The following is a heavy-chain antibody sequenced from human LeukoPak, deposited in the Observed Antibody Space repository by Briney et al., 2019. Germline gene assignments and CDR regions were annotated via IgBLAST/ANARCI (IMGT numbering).Heavy chain of an antibody. CDR1: GGSFSGYY. Sequence: SETLSLTCAVYGGSFSGYYWSWLRQPPGKGLEWIGEINHSGGTNYNPSFKSRVTISVDTSKNQFSLKLSSVTAADTAVYHCARGRLRVGATRPFDYWGQGTLVTVSS. D-gene: IGHD1-26*01. J-gene: IGHJ4*02. V-gene: IGHV4-34*01. CDR2: INHSGGT. CDR3: ARGRLRVGATRPFDY.